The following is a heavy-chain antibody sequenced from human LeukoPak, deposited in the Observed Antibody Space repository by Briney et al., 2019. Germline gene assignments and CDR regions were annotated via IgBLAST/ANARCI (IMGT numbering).Heavy chain of an antibody. V-gene: IGHV3-30*03. J-gene: IGHJ4*02. CDR2: ISYDGSNK. CDR1: GFTFSSYG. Sequence: GGSLRLSCAASGFTFSSYGMHWVRQAPGKGLEWVAIISYDGSNKYYADSVQGRFTISRDNSKNTLYLQMNSLRAEDTAVYYCARGTVTISYFDYWGQGRLVTVSS. D-gene: IGHD4-17*01. CDR3: ARGTVTISYFDY.